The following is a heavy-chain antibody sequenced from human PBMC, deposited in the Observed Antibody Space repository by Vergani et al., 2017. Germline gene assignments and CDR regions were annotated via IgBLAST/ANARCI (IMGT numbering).Heavy chain of an antibody. Sequence: QVQLVQSGAEVKKPGSSVKVSCKASGGTFSSYAISWVRQAPGQGLEWMGGIIPIFGTANYAQKFQGRVTITADESTSTAYMELSSLRSDDTAVYYCARDRELGYGDPDAFDIWDQGTMVTVSS. CDR2: IIPIFGTA. J-gene: IGHJ3*02. V-gene: IGHV1-69*12. CDR1: GGTFSSYA. CDR3: ARDRELGYGDPDAFDI. D-gene: IGHD4-17*01.